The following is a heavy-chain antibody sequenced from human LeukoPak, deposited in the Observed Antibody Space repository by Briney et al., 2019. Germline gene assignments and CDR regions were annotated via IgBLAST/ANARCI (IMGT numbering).Heavy chain of an antibody. CDR1: GITLSNYG. J-gene: IGHJ4*02. D-gene: IGHD3-22*01. V-gene: IGHV3-23*01. CDR2: ISDSGGST. CDR3: ARRGVVIRVILVGFHKEAFYFDS. Sequence: PPGGSLRLSCAVSGITLSNYGMSWVRQAPEKGLEWVAGISDSGGSTNYADSVKGRFTISRDNPKNTLYLQMNSLRAEDTAVYFCARRGVVIRVILVGFHKEAFYFDSWGQGALVTVSS.